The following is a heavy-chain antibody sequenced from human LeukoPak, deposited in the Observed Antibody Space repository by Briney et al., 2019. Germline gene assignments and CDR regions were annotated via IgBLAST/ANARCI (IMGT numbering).Heavy chain of an antibody. D-gene: IGHD3-22*01. CDR2: ISGSGGST. Sequence: GGSLRLSCAASGFTFSSYAMSWVRQAPGKGLEWVSAISGSGGSTYYADSVKGRFTISRDNAKNSLYLQMNSLRAEDTAVYYCARGRYYDSSGYCDYWGQGTLVTVSS. J-gene: IGHJ4*02. CDR3: ARGRYYDSSGYCDY. V-gene: IGHV3-23*01. CDR1: GFTFSSYA.